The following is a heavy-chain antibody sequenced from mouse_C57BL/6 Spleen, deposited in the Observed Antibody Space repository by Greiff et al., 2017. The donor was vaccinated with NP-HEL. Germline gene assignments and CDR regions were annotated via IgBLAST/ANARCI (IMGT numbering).Heavy chain of an antibody. Sequence: VQLQQSGPELVKPGASVKISCKASGYAFSSSWMNWVKQRPGKGLEWIGRIYPGDGDTNYNGKFKGKATLTADKSSSTAYMQLSSLTSEDSAVYFCASTTVVATSDFYYAMDYWGQGTSVTVSS. D-gene: IGHD1-1*01. CDR3: ASTTVVATSDFYYAMDY. J-gene: IGHJ4*01. V-gene: IGHV1-82*01. CDR1: GYAFSSSW. CDR2: IYPGDGDT.